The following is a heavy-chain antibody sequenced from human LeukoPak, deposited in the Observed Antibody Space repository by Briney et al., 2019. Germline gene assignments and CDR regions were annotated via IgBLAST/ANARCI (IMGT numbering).Heavy chain of an antibody. CDR2: ISSNGGST. J-gene: IGHJ4*02. CDR1: GFTFSSYA. V-gene: IGHV3-64*01. D-gene: IGHD6-13*01. CDR3: ARQATRIAAAGTSIDY. Sequence: PGGSLRLSCAASGFTFSSYAMHWVRQAPGKGLEYVSAISSNGGSTYYANSVKGRFTISRDNSKNMLYLQMSSLRAEDMAVYYCARQATRIAAAGTSIDYWGQGTLVTVSS.